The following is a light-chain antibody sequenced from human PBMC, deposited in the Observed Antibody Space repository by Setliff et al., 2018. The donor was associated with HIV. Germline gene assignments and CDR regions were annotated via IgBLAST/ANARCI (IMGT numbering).Light chain of an antibody. CDR1: SSDIGAYNY. Sequence: QSALTQPASVSGSPGQSITISCTGTSSDIGAYNYVSWFQQYPGEAPKLIIYEVIDRPSGVSNRFSGSKSGNTASLTISGLQPEDEAHYYCSSYTDRTINPVIFGGGTKVTVL. J-gene: IGLJ2*01. CDR3: SSYTDRTINPVI. CDR2: EVI. V-gene: IGLV2-14*03.